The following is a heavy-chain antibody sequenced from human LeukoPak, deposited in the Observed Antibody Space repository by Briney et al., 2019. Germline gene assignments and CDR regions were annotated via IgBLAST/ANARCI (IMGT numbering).Heavy chain of an antibody. CDR1: GYSFNSGYY. CDR2: IHHSGST. CDR3: AKQRGATPYYFDC. D-gene: IGHD1-26*01. V-gene: IGHV4-38-2*02. Sequence: SETLPLTCTVSGYSFNSGYYWGWIRQAPGKGLEWIGNIHHSGSTYYNPSLKSRVTISVDSSKNEFSLKLNSVTAADTAVYYCAKQRGATPYYFDCWGQGTLVTVSS. J-gene: IGHJ4*02.